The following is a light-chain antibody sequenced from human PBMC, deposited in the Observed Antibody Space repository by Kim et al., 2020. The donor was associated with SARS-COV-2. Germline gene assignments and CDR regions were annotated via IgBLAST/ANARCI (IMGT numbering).Light chain of an antibody. CDR1: KLGDKY. CDR3: QAWDSSTAI. Sequence: ELTQPPSVSVSPGQTASITCSGDKLGDKYACWYQQKPGQSPVLVIYQDNKRPSGIPERFSGSNSGNTATLTISGTQAMDEADYYCQAWDSSTAIFGGGTQLTVL. J-gene: IGLJ2*01. CDR2: QDN. V-gene: IGLV3-1*01.